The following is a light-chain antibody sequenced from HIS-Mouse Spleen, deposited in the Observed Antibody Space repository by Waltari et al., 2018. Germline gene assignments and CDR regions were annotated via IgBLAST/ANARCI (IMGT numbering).Light chain of an antibody. CDR1: ALPKQY. Sequence: SYELTQPPSVSVSPGQTARITCSGDALPKQYAYWYQQKPGQAPVLVGYKDSERPSGIRERCPGSSSGTTGTLTISGVQAEDEADYYCQSADSSGTYWVFGGGTKLTVL. V-gene: IGLV3-25*03. J-gene: IGLJ3*02. CDR2: KDS. CDR3: QSADSSGTYWV.